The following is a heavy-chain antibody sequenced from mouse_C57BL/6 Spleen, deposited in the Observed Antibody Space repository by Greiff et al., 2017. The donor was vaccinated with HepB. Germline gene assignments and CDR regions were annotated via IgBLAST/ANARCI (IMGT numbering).Heavy chain of an antibody. J-gene: IGHJ3*01. V-gene: IGHV1-80*01. CDR3: ARSPNYLATSTWFAY. CDR1: GYAFSSYW. Sequence: VQLQQSGAELVKPGASVKISCKASGYAFSSYWMNWVKQRPGKGLEWIGQIYPGDGDTNYNGKFKGKATLTADKSSSTAYMQLSSLTSEDSAVYFCARSPNYLATSTWFAYWGQGTLVTVSA. D-gene: IGHD1-1*01. CDR2: IYPGDGDT.